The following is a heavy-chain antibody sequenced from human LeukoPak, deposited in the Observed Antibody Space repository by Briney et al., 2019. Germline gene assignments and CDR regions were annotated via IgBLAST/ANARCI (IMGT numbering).Heavy chain of an antibody. J-gene: IGHJ4*02. CDR3: ARSVEMATPIDY. Sequence: ASVKVSCKASGYTFTGYYMHWVQQAPGQGLEWMGWINPNSGGTNYAQKFQGRVTMTRDTSISTAYMELSRLRSDDTAVYYCARSVEMATPIDYWGQGTLVTVSS. CDR1: GYTFTGYY. D-gene: IGHD5-24*01. CDR2: INPNSGGT. V-gene: IGHV1-2*02.